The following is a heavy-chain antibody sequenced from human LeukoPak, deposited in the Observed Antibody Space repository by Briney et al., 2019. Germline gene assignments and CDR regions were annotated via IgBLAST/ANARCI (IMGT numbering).Heavy chain of an antibody. Sequence: SHTLSLTCTVSGGSISSGGYYLSWLRQHPGTDLAGVGYLYYSGSTYYNPSLKSRVTISVDTSKNQFSLKLSSVTAADTAVYYCARDRKGRGQQLEYNWFDPWGQGTLVTVSS. D-gene: IGHD6-13*01. J-gene: IGHJ5*02. V-gene: IGHV4-31*03. CDR3: ARDRKGRGQQLEYNWFDP. CDR2: LYYSGST. CDR1: GGSISSGGYY.